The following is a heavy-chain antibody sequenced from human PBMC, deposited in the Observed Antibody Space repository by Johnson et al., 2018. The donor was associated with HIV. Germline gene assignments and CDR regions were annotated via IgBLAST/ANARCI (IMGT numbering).Heavy chain of an antibody. CDR3: ATDRGYYDSSGYSRVFDI. V-gene: IGHV3-13*05. D-gene: IGHD3-22*01. Sequence: VQLVESGGGLAKPARSPRLSCAASQFTFSSYDMHWVRQATGKGLEWVSAIGTAGDPYYPGTVKGRFTISRDNSKNTLYLQMNSLRAEDTAVYYCATDRGYYDSSGYSRVFDIWGQGTMVTVSS. CDR2: IGTAGDP. CDR1: QFTFSSYD. J-gene: IGHJ3*02.